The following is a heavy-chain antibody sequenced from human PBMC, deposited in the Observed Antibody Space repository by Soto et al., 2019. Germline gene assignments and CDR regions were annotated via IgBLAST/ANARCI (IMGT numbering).Heavy chain of an antibody. CDR3: TAGEGRSYGMDV. Sequence: VGSLRLSCAASGFTFADYTMHWVRQAPGKGLEWVSLISWDGGSTYYADSVKGRFTISRDNSKNSLYLQMNSLRTEDTALYYCTAGEGRSYGMDVWGQGTTVTVSS. D-gene: IGHD3-10*01. J-gene: IGHJ6*02. CDR1: GFTFADYT. V-gene: IGHV3-43*01. CDR2: ISWDGGST.